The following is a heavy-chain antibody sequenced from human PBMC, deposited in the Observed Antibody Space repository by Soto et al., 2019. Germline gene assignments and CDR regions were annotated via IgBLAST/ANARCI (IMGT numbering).Heavy chain of an antibody. V-gene: IGHV3-7*03. Sequence: GGSLRLSCAASGFTFSSYWMSWVRQAPGKGLEWVANIKPDGGKTYYVDSVKGRFTISRDNSKNTLYLQMNGLRVEDTAVYYCAKDRLAGNFDYWGQGTQVTVSS. CDR1: GFTFSSYW. CDR2: IKPDGGKT. J-gene: IGHJ4*02. CDR3: AKDRLAGNFDY.